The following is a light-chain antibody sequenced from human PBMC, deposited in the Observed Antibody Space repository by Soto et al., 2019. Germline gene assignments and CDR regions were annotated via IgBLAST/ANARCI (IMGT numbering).Light chain of an antibody. CDR2: SAS. Sequence: DIQMTQSPSSLSASVGDRVTISCRASQGISNYLAWYQQKPGKVPKLLIYSASTLQSGVPSRFSGSGSGTDFTLTISSLQPEDVATYYFQKYNGAPRTFGQGTKVDIK. J-gene: IGKJ1*01. V-gene: IGKV1-27*01. CDR3: QKYNGAPRT. CDR1: QGISNY.